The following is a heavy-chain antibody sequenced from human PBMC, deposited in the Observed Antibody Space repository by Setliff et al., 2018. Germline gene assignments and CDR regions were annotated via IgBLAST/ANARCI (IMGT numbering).Heavy chain of an antibody. Sequence: SETLSLTCTVSGDSISSGDYFWSWIRQPPGKGLEWIAYIYHSGSAYYNPSLXSRVTXXXXTXXXXXXXXXXXXXAADTAVYYCAREVGTSTSSDAFDVWGQGMMVTVSS. CDR2: IYHSGSA. J-gene: IGHJ3*01. CDR3: AREVGTSTSSDAFDV. V-gene: IGHV4-30-4*02. CDR1: GDSISSGDYF. D-gene: IGHD1-26*01.